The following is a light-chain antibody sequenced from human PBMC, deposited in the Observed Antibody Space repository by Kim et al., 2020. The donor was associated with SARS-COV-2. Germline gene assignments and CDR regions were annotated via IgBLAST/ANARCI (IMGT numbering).Light chain of an antibody. CDR3: NSRDSSGNPPYV. CDR2: GNN. V-gene: IGLV3-19*01. Sequence: LGQTARITCQGDSLRTYYASWYQQKPRQAPVLVIYGNNIRPSGIPDRFSGSSSGNTASLTITGAQAEDEADYYCNSRDSSGNPPYVFGAGTKVTVL. CDR1: SLRTYY. J-gene: IGLJ1*01.